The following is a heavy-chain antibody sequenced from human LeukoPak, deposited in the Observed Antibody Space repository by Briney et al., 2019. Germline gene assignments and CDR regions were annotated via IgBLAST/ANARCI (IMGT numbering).Heavy chain of an antibody. D-gene: IGHD6-19*01. CDR3: ANAPSSGWPRV. CDR1: GFTFSTYA. Sequence: GGSLRLSCAAAGFTFSTYAMNWVRQAPGKGLEWVSSISGSGGSTYYADSVEGRFTISRDNSKNTLYLQMNSLRAEDTAVYYCANAPSSGWPRVWGQGTLVTVSS. J-gene: IGHJ4*02. CDR2: ISGSGGST. V-gene: IGHV3-23*01.